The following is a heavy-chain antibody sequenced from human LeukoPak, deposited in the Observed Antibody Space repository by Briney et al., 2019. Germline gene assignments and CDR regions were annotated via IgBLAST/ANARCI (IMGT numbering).Heavy chain of an antibody. CDR3: AKGTCSGGSCYRFDY. J-gene: IGHJ4*02. CDR2: ISGSGGST. Sequence: GGSLRLSCAASRFTFSSYAMSWVRQAPGKGLEWVSAISGSGGSTYYADSVKGRFTISRDNSKNTLYLQMNSLRAEDSAVYYCAKGTCSGGSCYRFDYWGQGTLVTVSS. V-gene: IGHV3-23*01. CDR1: RFTFSSYA. D-gene: IGHD2-15*01.